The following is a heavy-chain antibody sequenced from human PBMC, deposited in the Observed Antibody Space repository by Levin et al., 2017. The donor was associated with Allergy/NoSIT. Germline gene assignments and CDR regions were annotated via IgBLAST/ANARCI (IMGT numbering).Heavy chain of an antibody. D-gene: IGHD6-13*01. J-gene: IGHJ5*02. CDR3: AKDSAWGSSWYWFDP. CDR1: GFTFSSFA. Sequence: GGSLRLSCANSGFTFSSFAMSWVRQTPGRGLEWVSGISDSGGSTYYVASVKGRFTISRDNSKNTLYLQMNSLRAEDTAMYFCAKDSAWGSSWYWFDPWGQGTLVTVS. CDR2: ISDSGGST. V-gene: IGHV3-23*01.